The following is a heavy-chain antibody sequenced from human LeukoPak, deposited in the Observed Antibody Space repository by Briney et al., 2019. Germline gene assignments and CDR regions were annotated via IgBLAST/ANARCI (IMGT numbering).Heavy chain of an antibody. V-gene: IGHV3-74*01. D-gene: IGHD3-10*01. J-gene: IGHJ3*02. CDR2: ISNDGGNT. CDR3: ARGWFGDDAFDI. Sequence: GGSLRLSCAASGFTFSSYWMHWVRQAPGKGLVWVSRISNDGGNTSYADSVKGRFTISRDNAKNSLYLQMNSLRAEDTAVYYCARGWFGDDAFDIWGQGTMVTVSS. CDR1: GFTFSSYW.